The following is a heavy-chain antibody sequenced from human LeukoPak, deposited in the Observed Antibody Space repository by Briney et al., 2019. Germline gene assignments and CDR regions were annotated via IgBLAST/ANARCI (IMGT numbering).Heavy chain of an antibody. J-gene: IGHJ4*02. CDR3: ARGLGWYYDSSGYLFDY. V-gene: IGHV4-39*07. Sequence: PSETLSLTCTVSGGSISSGSYYWGWIRQPPGKGLEWIGSIYYSGSTYYNPSLKSRVTISVDTSKNQFSLKLSSVTAADTAVYYCARGLGWYYDSSGYLFDYWGQGTLVTVSS. CDR1: GGSISSGSYY. CDR2: IYYSGST. D-gene: IGHD3-22*01.